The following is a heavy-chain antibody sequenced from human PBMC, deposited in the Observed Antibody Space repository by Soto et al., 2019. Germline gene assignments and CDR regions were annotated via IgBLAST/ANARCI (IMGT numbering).Heavy chain of an antibody. V-gene: IGHV1-69*13. CDR2: IIPIFGTA. CDR1: GGTFSSYA. Sequence: ASVKVSCKASGGTFSSYAISWVRQAPGQGLEWMGGIIPIFGTANYAQKFQGRVTITADESTSTAYMELSSLGSEDTAVYYCARGGRIADPFGMDVWGQGTTVTVSS. J-gene: IGHJ6*02. CDR3: ARGGRIADPFGMDV. D-gene: IGHD6-13*01.